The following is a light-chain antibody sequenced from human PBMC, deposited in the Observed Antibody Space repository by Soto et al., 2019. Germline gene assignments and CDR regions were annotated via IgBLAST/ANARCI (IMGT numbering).Light chain of an antibody. V-gene: IGKV1-33*01. CDR1: QDINNY. CDR2: DAS. J-gene: IGKJ2*01. Sequence: DIQMTQSPSSLSASVGDRVTITCQASQDINNYLNWLQQKPGEAPKVLIYDASTLETGVPSRFSGRGSGTEFTFTISSLQPEDIVTYYCQQYDNLPPYTFGQGTKLEIK. CDR3: QQYDNLPPYT.